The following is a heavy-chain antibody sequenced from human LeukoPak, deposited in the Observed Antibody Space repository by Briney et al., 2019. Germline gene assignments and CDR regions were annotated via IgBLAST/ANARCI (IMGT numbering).Heavy chain of an antibody. CDR3: ARGRPLDY. CDR1: GFTLSSDE. CDR2: INSSGRAI. V-gene: IGHV3-48*03. J-gene: IGHJ4*02. Sequence: GGSLRLSCAASGFTLSSDEMSCVRQAPGKWMGCDLYINSSGRAINYADSLKGRFTMSRDNAKKSVYLQRNSLRAEDTAFYYCARGRPLDYWGQGTLVTVSS.